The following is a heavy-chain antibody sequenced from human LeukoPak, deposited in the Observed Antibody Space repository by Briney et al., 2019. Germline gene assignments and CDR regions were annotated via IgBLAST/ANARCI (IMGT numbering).Heavy chain of an antibody. D-gene: IGHD5-24*01. V-gene: IGHV5-51*01. CDR1: GYSFTSYW. CDR3: ARQLQPERDYYYMDV. Sequence: GESLKISCKGSGYSFTSYWIGWVRQMPGKGLEWMGIIYPGDSDTRYSPSFQGQVTISADKSISTAYLQWSSLKASDTAMYYCARQLQPERDYYYMDVWGKGTTVTVSS. J-gene: IGHJ6*03. CDR2: IYPGDSDT.